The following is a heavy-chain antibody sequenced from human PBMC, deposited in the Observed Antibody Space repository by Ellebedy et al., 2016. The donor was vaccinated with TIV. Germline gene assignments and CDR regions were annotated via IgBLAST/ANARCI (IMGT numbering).Heavy chain of an antibody. CDR1: GGSVSSGSHY. V-gene: IGHV4-61*01. J-gene: IGHJ6*02. CDR3: AGGSYTPYGMDV. Sequence: SETLSLTCTVSGGSVSSGSHYWNWIRQPPGKGLEWIGYSYYIGTTSYNPSLKSRVTISEDMSKNQFSRRLTSVTAAETAVYYCAGGSYTPYGMDVWGRGTTVIVSS. D-gene: IGHD3-10*01. CDR2: SYYIGTT.